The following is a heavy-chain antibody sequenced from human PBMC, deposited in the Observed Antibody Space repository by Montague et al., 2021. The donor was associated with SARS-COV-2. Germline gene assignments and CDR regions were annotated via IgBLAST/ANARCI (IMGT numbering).Heavy chain of an antibody. V-gene: IGHV4-34*01. Sequence: SETLSLTCAVSGGSFSGYYWSWIRQPPGKGLEWIGEINHSGSTNYNPSLKSRVTISVDTSKNQFSLKLSSVTAADTAGYYCARVRYYGSGTSLGMDVWGQGTTVTVSS. CDR2: INHSGST. J-gene: IGHJ6*02. D-gene: IGHD3-10*01. CDR3: ARVRYYGSGTSLGMDV. CDR1: GGSFSGYY.